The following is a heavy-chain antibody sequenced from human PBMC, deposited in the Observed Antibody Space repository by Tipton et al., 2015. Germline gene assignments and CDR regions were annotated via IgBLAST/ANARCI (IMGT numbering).Heavy chain of an antibody. CDR1: GASIRSVGYY. V-gene: IGHV4-31*03. D-gene: IGHD3-22*01. Sequence: TLSLTCSVSGASIRSVGYYWSWIRQHPGKGLEWIGYIYYSGSTYYNPSLKSRVTISVDTSKNQFSLKLSSVTAADTAVYYCARAYYYDSSGYPLFDYWGQGTLVTVSS. J-gene: IGHJ4*02. CDR3: ARAYYYDSSGYPLFDY. CDR2: IYYSGST.